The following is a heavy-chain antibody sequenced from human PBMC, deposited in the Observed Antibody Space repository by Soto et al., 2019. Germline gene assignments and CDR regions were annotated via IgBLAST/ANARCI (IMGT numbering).Heavy chain of an antibody. CDR2: MSGSSSTT. J-gene: IGHJ4*02. CDR1: GLTFSNYA. CDR3: AKNQERELPRVIDF. Sequence: EVRLLESGGGLVKPGGSLRLSCATSGLTFSNYAMSWVRQAPGGGLEWVSSMSGSSSTTYYADSVRVRFTISRDRSKNTQNLQMSSLRAEDTALYYCAKNQERELPRVIDFWGQGALVTVSS. V-gene: IGHV3-23*01. D-gene: IGHD1-26*01.